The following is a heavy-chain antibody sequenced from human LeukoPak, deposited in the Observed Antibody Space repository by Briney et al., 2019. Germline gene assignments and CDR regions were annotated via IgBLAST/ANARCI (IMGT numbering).Heavy chain of an antibody. Sequence: GGSLRLSCAGSGFTFRDSAMTWVRQAPGKGLEWVSSISSGSSYIYYADSVKGRFTISRDNAKNSLYLQMNSLRAEDTAVYYCAREWLQTNYWGQGTLVTVSS. CDR1: GFTFRDSA. CDR3: AREWLQTNY. D-gene: IGHD5-24*01. CDR2: ISSGSSYI. J-gene: IGHJ4*02. V-gene: IGHV3-21*01.